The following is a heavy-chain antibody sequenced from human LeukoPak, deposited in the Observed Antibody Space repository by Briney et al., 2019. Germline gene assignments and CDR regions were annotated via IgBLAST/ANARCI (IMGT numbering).Heavy chain of an antibody. J-gene: IGHJ6*03. CDR3: ARGSTGGRYYYYMDV. Sequence: GASVKVSCKASGYTFTSYDINWVRHATGQGLEWMGWMNPNSGNTGYAQKFQGRVTMTRNTSISTAYMELSSLRSEDTAVYYYARGSTGGRYYYYMDVWGKGTTVTVSS. D-gene: IGHD2-8*02. CDR2: MNPNSGNT. V-gene: IGHV1-8*01. CDR1: GYTFTSYD.